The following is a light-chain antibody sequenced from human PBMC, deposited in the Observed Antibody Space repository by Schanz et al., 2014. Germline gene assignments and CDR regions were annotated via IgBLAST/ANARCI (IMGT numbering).Light chain of an antibody. CDR1: QSVSSTY. Sequence: EIVMTQSPATLSVSPGGRATLSCRASQSVSSTYLAWYQQKPGQTPRLLISGASSRATGIPDRFSGSGSGTDFTLTISSLEPEDFAVYYCQQRSKWPLAFGGGTKVEIK. V-gene: IGKV3D-20*02. CDR3: QQRSKWPLA. J-gene: IGKJ4*01. CDR2: GAS.